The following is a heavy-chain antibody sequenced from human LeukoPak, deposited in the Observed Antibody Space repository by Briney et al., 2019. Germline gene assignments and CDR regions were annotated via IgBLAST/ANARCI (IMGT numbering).Heavy chain of an antibody. Sequence: GGSLRLSCAASGFTVSSNYMSWVRQAPGKGLEWVSAIYSGGSTYYADSVKGRFTISRDNSKNTLYLQMNSLRAEDTAVYYCARDRAPERGYSYIVWGQGTLVTVSS. CDR1: GFTVSSNY. D-gene: IGHD5-18*01. V-gene: IGHV3-53*01. J-gene: IGHJ4*02. CDR3: ARDRAPERGYSYIV. CDR2: IYSGGST.